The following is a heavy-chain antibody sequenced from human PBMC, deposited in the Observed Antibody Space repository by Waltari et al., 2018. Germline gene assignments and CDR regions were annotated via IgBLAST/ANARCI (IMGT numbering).Heavy chain of an antibody. CDR3: ARYCSGGSCYNWFDP. CDR1: GSSIRSGYY. V-gene: IGHV4-38-2*01. D-gene: IGHD2-15*01. J-gene: IGHJ5*02. Sequence: QVQLPESGPGLVKPSETLSLTCAVSGSSIRSGYYWGWIPQPPGKGLEWIGSIYHSGSTYYNPSLKSRVTISVDTSKNQFSLKLSSVTAADTAVYYCARYCSGGSCYNWFDPWGQGTLVTVSS. CDR2: IYHSGST.